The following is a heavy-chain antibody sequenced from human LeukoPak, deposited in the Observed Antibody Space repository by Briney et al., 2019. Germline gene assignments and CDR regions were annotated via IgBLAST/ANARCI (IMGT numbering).Heavy chain of an antibody. CDR2: ISSSSSYI. J-gene: IGHJ4*02. D-gene: IGHD4-23*01. CDR3: ARFDYGGNSDYFDY. CDR1: GFTFSSYS. V-gene: IGHV3-21*01. Sequence: SGGSLRLSCAASGFTFSSYSMNWVRQAPGKGLEWVSSISSSSSYIYYADSVKGRFTISRDNAKNSLYLQMNSLRAEDTAVYYCARFDYGGNSDYFDYWGQGTLVTVSS.